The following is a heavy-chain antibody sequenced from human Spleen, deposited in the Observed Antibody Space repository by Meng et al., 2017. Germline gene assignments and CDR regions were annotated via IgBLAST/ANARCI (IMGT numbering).Heavy chain of an antibody. CDR3: ARVSPQFDP. CDR1: GGSFSNGDYY. V-gene: IGHV4-30-4*01. CDR2: IYYSGST. J-gene: IGHJ5*02. Sequence: QVQLQQWGPGLLKPSETLSLTCAVYGGSFSNGDYYWSWIRQTPGKGLEWIGYIYYSGSTNINSSLKRRLTMSVDTSKNQFSLKLTSVTAADTAVYYCARVSPQFDPWGQGTLVTVSS.